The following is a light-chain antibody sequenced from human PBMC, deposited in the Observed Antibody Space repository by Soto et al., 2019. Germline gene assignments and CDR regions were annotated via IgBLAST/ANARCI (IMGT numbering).Light chain of an antibody. J-gene: IGKJ2*01. V-gene: IGKV3-15*01. CDR3: HHYNYLPYT. Sequence: EIVMTQSPATLSLSPGERATLSCRASQTIDNTLAWYQRKPGQAPRLLIYDASTRATGVPARFSGSGSATDFTLTISSLQYEDVAVYYCHHYNYLPYTCGQGTKVEIK. CDR2: DAS. CDR1: QTIDNT.